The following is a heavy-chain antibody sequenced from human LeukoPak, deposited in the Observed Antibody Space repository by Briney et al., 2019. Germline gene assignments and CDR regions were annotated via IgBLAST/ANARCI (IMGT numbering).Heavy chain of an antibody. CDR3: ARRGATSGY. D-gene: IGHD1-26*01. J-gene: IGHJ4*02. V-gene: IGHV4-38-2*01. Sequence: SETLSLTCAVSGYSISSGYYWGWIRQPPGKGLEWIGSIYHSGSTYYNPSLKSRVTISVDTSKNQFSLKLSSVTAADTAVYYCARRGATSGYWGQGTLVTVSS. CDR1: GYSISSGYY. CDR2: IYHSGST.